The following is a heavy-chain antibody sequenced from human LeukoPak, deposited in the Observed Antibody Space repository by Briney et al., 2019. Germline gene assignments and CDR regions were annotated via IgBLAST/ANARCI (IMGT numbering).Heavy chain of an antibody. CDR1: GASMSSNY. CDR2: IYRSGNT. D-gene: IGHD6-19*01. Sequence: PSETLSLTCNVSGASMSSNYWSWIRQPPGKGLEWIGYIYRSGNTNYSPSLESRVTMSVDESKNQFSVRVHFVSAADTAVYYCASTRRAAVAGRFDSWGQGTLVTVSS. J-gene: IGHJ4*02. V-gene: IGHV4-59*08. CDR3: ASTRRAAVAGRFDS.